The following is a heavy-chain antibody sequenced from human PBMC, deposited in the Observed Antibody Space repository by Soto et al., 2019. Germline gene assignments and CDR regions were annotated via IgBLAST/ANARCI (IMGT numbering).Heavy chain of an antibody. V-gene: IGHV3-23*01. Sequence: PGGSLRLSCAASGFTFSSYAMSWVRQAPGKGLEWVSAISGSGGNTYYADSVKGRFTISRDNSKNTLYLQMNSLRAEDTAVYYCANRDTSMVTRYYYGMDAWGQGTTVTVSS. CDR2: ISGSGGNT. CDR1: GFTFSSYA. J-gene: IGHJ6*02. CDR3: ANRDTSMVTRYYYGMDA. D-gene: IGHD5-18*01.